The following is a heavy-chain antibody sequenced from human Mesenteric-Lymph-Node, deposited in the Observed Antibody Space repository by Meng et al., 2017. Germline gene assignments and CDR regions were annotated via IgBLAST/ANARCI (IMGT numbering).Heavy chain of an antibody. Sequence: LVRFGSELRKPGTSVKVSCRASGDSLTSYSFHWVRQVPGQGFEWMGWINTKSGKATFAQGFTGRFDLSLDTSLSTTYLQISSLKAEDTAVYYCARMGRGWYFDYWGQGSLVTVSS. J-gene: IGHJ4*02. CDR3: ARMGRGWYFDY. CDR1: GDSLTSYS. CDR2: INTKSGKA. D-gene: IGHD6-19*01. V-gene: IGHV7-4-1*02.